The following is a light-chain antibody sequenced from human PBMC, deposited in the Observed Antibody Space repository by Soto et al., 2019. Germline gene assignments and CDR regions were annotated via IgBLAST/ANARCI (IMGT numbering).Light chain of an antibody. CDR3: QQRHMWPIT. Sequence: LLTQSPVTLALSPGERATLSCRASQSFRGLLAWYQQKPGQAPRLLIYDACNRATGIPPRFSGSGSGTDFTLTISSLEPEDSAVYYCQQRHMWPITFGQGTRLEIK. J-gene: IGKJ5*01. CDR1: QSFRGL. V-gene: IGKV3-11*01. CDR2: DAC.